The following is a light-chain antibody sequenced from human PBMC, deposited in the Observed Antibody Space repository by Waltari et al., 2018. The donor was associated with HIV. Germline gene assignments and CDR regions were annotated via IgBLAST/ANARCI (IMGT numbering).Light chain of an antibody. V-gene: IGLV2-14*03. CDR1: SSDIGRSNH. CDR3: SSYSSVNTFVV. J-gene: IGLJ2*01. Sequence: QSALTQPASVSGSPGQSITISCTGSSSDIGRSNHVSWYQQFPGKAPKLRITDVMRRPVGVSDRFSGSKSGNTASLTISGLQAEDEASYFCSSYSSVNTFVVFGGGTKVTVL. CDR2: DVM.